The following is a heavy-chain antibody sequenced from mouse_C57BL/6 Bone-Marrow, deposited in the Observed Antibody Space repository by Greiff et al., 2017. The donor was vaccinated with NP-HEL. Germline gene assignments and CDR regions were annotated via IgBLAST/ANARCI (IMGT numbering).Heavy chain of an antibody. CDR2: IRSKSNNYAT. J-gene: IGHJ1*03. CDR1: GFSFNTYA. CDR3: VRRYYYGSSYGYWYFDV. V-gene: IGHV10-1*01. D-gene: IGHD1-1*01. Sequence: EVMLVESGGGLVQPKGSLKLSCAASGFSFNTYAMNWVRQAPGKGLEWVARIRSKSNNYATYYADSVKDRFTISRDDSESMLYLQMNNLKTEDTAMYYCVRRYYYGSSYGYWYFDVWGTGTTVTVSS.